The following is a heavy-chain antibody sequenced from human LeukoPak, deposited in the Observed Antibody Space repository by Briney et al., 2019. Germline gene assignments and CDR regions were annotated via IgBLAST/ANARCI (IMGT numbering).Heavy chain of an antibody. J-gene: IGHJ4*02. CDR3: TAGYSYDLFDY. D-gene: IGHD5-18*01. CDR2: IYYSGST. Sequence: PSETLSLTCTVSGGSISSYYWSWIRQPPGKGLEWIGSIYYSGSTYYNPSLKSRVTMSVDTSKNQFSLKLSSVTAADTAMYYCTAGYSYDLFDYWGQGTLVTVSS. CDR1: GGSISSYY. V-gene: IGHV4-59*04.